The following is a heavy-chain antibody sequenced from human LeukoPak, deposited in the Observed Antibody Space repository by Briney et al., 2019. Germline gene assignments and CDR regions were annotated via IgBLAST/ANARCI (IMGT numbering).Heavy chain of an antibody. V-gene: IGHV3-30*18. Sequence: PGGSLRLSCAASGFTFSNYGMHWVRQAPGKGLEWVAVISFDGNNKYYADSVKGRFTISRDNSKNTLYLQMNSLRAEDTAVYYCAKGHYDSSGAAADYWGQGTLVTVSS. CDR1: GFTFSNYG. J-gene: IGHJ4*02. D-gene: IGHD3-22*01. CDR2: ISFDGNNK. CDR3: AKGHYDSSGAAADY.